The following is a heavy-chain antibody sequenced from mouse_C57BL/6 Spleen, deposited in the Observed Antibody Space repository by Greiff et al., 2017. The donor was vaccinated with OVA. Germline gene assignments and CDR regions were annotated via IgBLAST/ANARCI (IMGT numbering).Heavy chain of an antibody. D-gene: IGHD3-2*02. Sequence: QVQLQQPGTELVKPGASVKLSCKASGYTFTSYWMHWVKQRPGQGLEWIGNINPSNGGTNYNEKFKSKAALTVDKSSSTAYMQLSSLTSEDSAVYYCARGTAQATMFAYWGQGTLVTVSA. CDR2: INPSNGGT. J-gene: IGHJ3*01. V-gene: IGHV1-53*01. CDR1: GYTFTSYW. CDR3: ARGTAQATMFAY.